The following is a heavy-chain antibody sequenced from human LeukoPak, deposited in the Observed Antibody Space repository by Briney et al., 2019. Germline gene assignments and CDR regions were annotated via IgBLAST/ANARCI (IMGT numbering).Heavy chain of an antibody. CDR1: GFTFSDYA. V-gene: IGHV3-21*01. CDR2: ISSSSSYI. J-gene: IGHJ4*02. Sequence: PGGSLRLSCAVSGFTFSDYAMTWVRQAPGKGLEWVSSISSSSSYIYYADSVKGRFTISRDNAKNSLYLQMNSLRAEDTAVYYCARAPGWLLSNFDYWGQGTLVTVSS. D-gene: IGHD3-3*01. CDR3: ARAPGWLLSNFDY.